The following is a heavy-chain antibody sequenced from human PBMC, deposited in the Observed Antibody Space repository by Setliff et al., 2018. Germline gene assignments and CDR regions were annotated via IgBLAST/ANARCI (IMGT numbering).Heavy chain of an antibody. CDR3: ARATVGLATIIYFDS. V-gene: IGHV4-61*02. CDR1: GASISSGFYY. J-gene: IGHJ4*02. Sequence: SETLSLTCNVSGASISSGFYYWSWIRQPAGKGLEWIGRVHSGGDTKYNPSVKTRVTMSVDTSKNQFSLKLSSATAADTAVYYCARATVGLATIIYFDSWGQGTLVTVSS. D-gene: IGHD4-4*01. CDR2: VHSGGDT.